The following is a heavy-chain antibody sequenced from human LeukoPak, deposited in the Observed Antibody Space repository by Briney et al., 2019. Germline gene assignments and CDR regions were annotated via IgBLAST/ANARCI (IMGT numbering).Heavy chain of an antibody. D-gene: IGHD3-10*01. J-gene: IGHJ4*02. CDR3: ARRIHGSGIKRSKGHYFDY. CDR1: GGSFSGYY. CDR2: INHSGST. Sequence: SETLSLTCAVYGGSFSGYYWSWIRQPPGKGLEWIGEINHSGSTNYNPSLKSRVTISVDTSKNQFSLKLSSVTAADTAVYYCARRIHGSGIKRSKGHYFDYWGQGTLVTVSS. V-gene: IGHV4-34*01.